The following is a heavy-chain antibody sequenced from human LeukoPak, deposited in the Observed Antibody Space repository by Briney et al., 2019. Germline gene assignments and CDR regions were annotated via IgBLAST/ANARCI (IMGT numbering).Heavy chain of an antibody. V-gene: IGHV1-69*04. J-gene: IGHJ6*02. CDR3: ARGYDSLGGGMDV. CDR2: IIPILGIA. Sequence: ASVKVSCKASGGTFSSYAISWVRQAPGQGLEWMGRIIPILGIANYAQKSQGRVTITADKSTSTAYMELSSLRSEDTAVYYYARGYDSLGGGMDVWGQGTTVTVSS. CDR1: GGTFSSYA. D-gene: IGHD3-16*01.